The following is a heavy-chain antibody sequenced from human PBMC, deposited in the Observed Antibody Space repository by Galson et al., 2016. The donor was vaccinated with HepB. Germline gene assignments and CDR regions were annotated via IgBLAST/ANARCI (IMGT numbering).Heavy chain of an antibody. D-gene: IGHD2-21*02. J-gene: IGHJ3*01. CDR2: ISWDGGAK. Sequence: SLRLSCAASDFNLADYTLHWVRQVPGKDLQWVSLISWDGGAKLYADSVKGRFTISRDNSRHSLYLEMTSLTTDDSALYYCAKDKDVTYCGCDCREDTFDLWGQGTMVTVSS. V-gene: IGHV3-43*01. CDR1: DFNLADYT. CDR3: AKDKDVTYCGCDCREDTFDL.